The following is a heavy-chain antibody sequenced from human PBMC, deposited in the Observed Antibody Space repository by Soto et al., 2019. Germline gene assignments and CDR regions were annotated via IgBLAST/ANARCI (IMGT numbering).Heavy chain of an antibody. CDR2: SPPSDSQT. CDR3: ARQIYDSDKGPNFQYYFDS. D-gene: IGHD3-22*01. V-gene: IGHV5-10-1*01. CDR1: AYSFAGCW. Sequence: PWESVKISCNGSAYSFAGCWITWVRQKPGKCLEWMGRSPPSDSQTYYSPSFRCHVTSSVTTSITTLLMKWSSMSASDTAMSYCARQIYDSDKGPNFQYYFDSWAQGTPVNVSS. J-gene: IGHJ4*02.